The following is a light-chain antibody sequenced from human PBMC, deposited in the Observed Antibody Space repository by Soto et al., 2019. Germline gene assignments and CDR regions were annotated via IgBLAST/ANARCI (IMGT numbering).Light chain of an antibody. CDR3: QQYGSSQLT. V-gene: IGKV3-20*01. CDR2: DTS. CDR1: QSVNNNY. J-gene: IGKJ1*01. Sequence: EIVLTQSPGTLSLSPGERATLSCRASQSVNNNYLAWFQQTPVQVPRHLIYDTSRRATGTPDRFNGSGSGTDFNLAISRLEREDSAMFCCQQYGSSQLTFGQGTKAEIK.